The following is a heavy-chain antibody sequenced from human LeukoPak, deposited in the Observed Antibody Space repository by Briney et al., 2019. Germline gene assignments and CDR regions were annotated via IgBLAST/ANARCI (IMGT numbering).Heavy chain of an antibody. J-gene: IGHJ4*02. D-gene: IGHD6-13*01. CDR1: GFTVNSNY. CDR2: LYNTGNT. CDR3: ARLTPAAGRLYFVD. V-gene: IGHV3-53*01. Sequence: GGSLRLSCAASGFTVNSNYLSWVRQAPGKGLEWVSTLYNTGNTYYADSVKGRFSISRDNSKNTLFLQMNNLRAEDTAVYYCARLTPAAGRLYFVDWGPGTLVTVSS.